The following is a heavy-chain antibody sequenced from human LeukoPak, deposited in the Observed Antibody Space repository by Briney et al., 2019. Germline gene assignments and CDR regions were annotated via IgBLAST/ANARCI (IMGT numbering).Heavy chain of an antibody. Sequence: GESLKISCKASGYSFITHWIGWVRQMPGKGLEWMGVIYPGDSVTRYSPSFQGQVTISADKSISTAYLQWSSLKASDTAMYYCTKYYYDSSGYSLYFDYWGQGTLVTVSS. J-gene: IGHJ4*02. V-gene: IGHV5-51*01. CDR2: IYPGDSVT. D-gene: IGHD3-22*01. CDR3: TKYYYDSSGYSLYFDY. CDR1: GYSFITHW.